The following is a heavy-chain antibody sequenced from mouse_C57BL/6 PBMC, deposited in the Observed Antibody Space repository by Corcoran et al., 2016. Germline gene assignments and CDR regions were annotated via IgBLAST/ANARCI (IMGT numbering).Heavy chain of an antibody. CDR1: GYTFTDYY. CDR3: ARRWLLQFAY. D-gene: IGHD2-3*01. V-gene: IGHV1-26*01. Sequence: EVQLQQSGPELVKPGASVKISCKASGYTFTDYYMNWVKQCHGKSLEWIGDINPNNGGTSYNQKFKGKATLTLDKSSSTAYMELSSLTSEDSAVYYWARRWLLQFAYWGQGTLVTVSA. CDR2: INPNNGGT. J-gene: IGHJ3*01.